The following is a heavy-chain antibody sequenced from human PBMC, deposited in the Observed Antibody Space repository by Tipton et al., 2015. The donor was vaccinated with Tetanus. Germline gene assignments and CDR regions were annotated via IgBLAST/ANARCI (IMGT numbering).Heavy chain of an antibody. CDR3: ARVDSANDRIDH. J-gene: IGHJ4*02. CDR2: IYYTGST. CDR1: GGSISSRSYY. D-gene: IGHD5-12*01. V-gene: IGHV4-31*03. Sequence: TLSLTCTVSGGSISSRSYYWSWIRRHPVKGLEWIGYIYYTGSTYYNPSLKSRVTISVDTSKNQFSLNLTSVTAADTALFYCARVDSANDRIDHWGQGTLVTVSS.